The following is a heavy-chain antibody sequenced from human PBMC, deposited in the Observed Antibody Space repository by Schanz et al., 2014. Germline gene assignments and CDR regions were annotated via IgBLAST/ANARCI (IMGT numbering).Heavy chain of an antibody. J-gene: IGHJ4*02. Sequence: QIQLVQSGPEVKKPGATVKVSCKASGYTFTSYGISWVRQAPGQGLEWMGWISVYNHNKEYDQKFQGRVTMTTDTTSSTASIALTHLRSDNTAEYSCSYCRRFVVRDVVCYFDSWGQGTLITVSS. CDR3: SYCRRFVVRDVVCYFDS. CDR1: GYTFTSYG. CDR2: ISVYNHNK. D-gene: IGHD2-8*02. V-gene: IGHV1-18*01.